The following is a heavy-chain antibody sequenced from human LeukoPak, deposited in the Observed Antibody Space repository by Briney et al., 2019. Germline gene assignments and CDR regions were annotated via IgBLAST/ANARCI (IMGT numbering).Heavy chain of an antibody. CDR3: ARHWYYYDSSGYSPFDY. CDR1: GGSFSGYY. D-gene: IGHD3-22*01. Sequence: PSETLSLTCAVYGGSFSGYYWSWIRQPPGKGLEWIGEINHSGSTNYNPSLKSRVTISVDTSKNQFSLKLSSVTAADTAVYYCARHWYYYDSSGYSPFDYWGQGTLVTVSS. J-gene: IGHJ4*02. V-gene: IGHV4-34*01. CDR2: INHSGST.